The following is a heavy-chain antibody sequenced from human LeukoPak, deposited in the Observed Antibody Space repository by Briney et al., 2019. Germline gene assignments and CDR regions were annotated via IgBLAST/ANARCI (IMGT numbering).Heavy chain of an antibody. D-gene: IGHD3-9*01. CDR3: ARDPGLRYFDWLPDY. V-gene: IGHV3-33*01. J-gene: IGHJ4*02. CDR1: GFTFSSYG. Sequence: GRSLRLSCAASGFTFSSYGMHWVRQAPGQGLEWVAVIWYDGSNKYYADSVKGRFTISRDNSKNTLYLQMNSLRAEDTAVYYCARDPGLRYFDWLPDYWGQGTLVTVSS. CDR2: IWYDGSNK.